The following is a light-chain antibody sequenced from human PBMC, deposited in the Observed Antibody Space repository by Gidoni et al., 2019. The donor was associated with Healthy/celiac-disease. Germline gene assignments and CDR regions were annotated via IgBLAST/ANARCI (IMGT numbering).Light chain of an antibody. Sequence: DIQMTQSPSTLSASAGDRVTISCRASQSISSWFAWYQQKPGKAPKLLIYKASSLESGVPSRFSGSGSETEFTLTISSLQQNDYATYDYQQYNSYSWTFGQGTKVEIK. V-gene: IGKV1-5*03. CDR2: KAS. CDR1: QSISSW. CDR3: QQYNSYSWT. J-gene: IGKJ1*01.